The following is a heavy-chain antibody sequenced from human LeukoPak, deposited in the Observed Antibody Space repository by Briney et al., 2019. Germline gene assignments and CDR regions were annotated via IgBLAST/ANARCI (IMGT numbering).Heavy chain of an antibody. J-gene: IGHJ5*02. Sequence: SETLSLTCTVSGGSISSYYWSWIRQPAGKGLEWIGRIYTSGSTNYNPSLKSRVTMAVDTSKNQFSLKLSSVTAADTAVYYCARDAVYGYCSGGSCYLYENWFDPWGQGTLVTVSS. D-gene: IGHD2-15*01. CDR1: GGSISSYY. CDR3: ARDAVYGYCSGGSCYLYENWFDP. V-gene: IGHV4-4*07. CDR2: IYTSGST.